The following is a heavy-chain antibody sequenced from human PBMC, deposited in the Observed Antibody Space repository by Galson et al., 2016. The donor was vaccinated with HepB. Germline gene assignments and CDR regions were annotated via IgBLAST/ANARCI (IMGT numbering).Heavy chain of an antibody. CDR3: ARVIRNFDFWSTYYYYMDV. D-gene: IGHD3-3*01. CDR2: ISGRGGNT. V-gene: IGHV3-23*01. J-gene: IGHJ6*03. CDR1: GFTFSSYA. Sequence: SLRLSCAASGFTFSSYAMSWVRQAPGKGLEWVSVISGRGGNTYYANSVEGRFTMTTDTSTSTAYMELRSLRSDDTAVYYCARVIRNFDFWSTYYYYMDVWGKGTTVTVSS.